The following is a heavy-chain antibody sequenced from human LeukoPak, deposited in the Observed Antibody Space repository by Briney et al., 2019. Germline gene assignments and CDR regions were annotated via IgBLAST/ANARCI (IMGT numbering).Heavy chain of an antibody. Sequence: SETLSLTCTVSGGSIRSYYWSWIRQPPGKGLEWSRYIYYSGSTNYNPSLKSRVTISVDTSKNQFSLKLSSVTAADTAVYYCARLYSSSWYGPADYFDYWGQGTLVTVSS. CDR3: ARLYSSSWYGPADYFDY. D-gene: IGHD6-13*01. J-gene: IGHJ4*02. CDR1: GGSIRSYY. CDR2: IYYSGST. V-gene: IGHV4-59*01.